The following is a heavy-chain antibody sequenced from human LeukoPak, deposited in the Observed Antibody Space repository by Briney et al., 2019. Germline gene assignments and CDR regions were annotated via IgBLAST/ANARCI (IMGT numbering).Heavy chain of an antibody. V-gene: IGHV5-51*01. CDR2: IYPGDSDT. D-gene: IGHD1-26*01. J-gene: IGHJ3*02. CDR3: ARFRVGAFSIDAFDI. Sequence: RGESLKISCKGSGYSFTSYWIGWVRQMPGKGLEWMGIIYPGDSDTRYSLSFQGQVTISADKSISTAYLQWSSLKASDTAMYYCARFRVGAFSIDAFDIWGQGTMVTVSS. CDR1: GYSFTSYW.